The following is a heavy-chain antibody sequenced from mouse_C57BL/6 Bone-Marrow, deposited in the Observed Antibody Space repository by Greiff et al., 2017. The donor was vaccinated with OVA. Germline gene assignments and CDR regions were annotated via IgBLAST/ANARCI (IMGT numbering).Heavy chain of an antibody. J-gene: IGHJ3*01. CDR2: ISNGGGST. D-gene: IGHD1-3*01. CDR1: GFTFSDYY. CDR3: ARRGAHSPFAY. Sequence: EVKLVESGGGLVQPGGSLKLSCAASGFTFSDYYMYWVRQTPEKRLEWVACISNGGGSTYYPDTVKGRFTISRDNAKNTLYLQMSRLKSEDTAMYYCARRGAHSPFAYWGQGTLVTVSA. V-gene: IGHV5-12*01.